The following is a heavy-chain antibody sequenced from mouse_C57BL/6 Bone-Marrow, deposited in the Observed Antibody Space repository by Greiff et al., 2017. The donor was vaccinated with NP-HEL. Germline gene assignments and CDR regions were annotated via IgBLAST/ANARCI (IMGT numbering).Heavy chain of an antibody. CDR1: GFTFSSYG. CDR3: ARRTYYYGSSHFAY. CDR2: ISSGGSYT. D-gene: IGHD1-1*01. Sequence: DVKLVESGGDLVKPGGSLKLSCAASGFTFSSYGMSWVRQTPDKRLEWVATISSGGSYTYYPDSVKGRFTISRDNAKNTLYLQMSSLKSEDTAMYYCARRTYYYGSSHFAYWGQGTLVTVSA. V-gene: IGHV5-6*02. J-gene: IGHJ3*01.